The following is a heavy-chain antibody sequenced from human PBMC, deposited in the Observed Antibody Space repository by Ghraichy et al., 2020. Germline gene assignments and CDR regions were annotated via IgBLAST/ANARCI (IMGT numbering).Heavy chain of an antibody. CDR2: ISYSGSP. CDR1: GGSIRRYY. J-gene: IGHJ4*02. D-gene: IGHD3-9*01. Sequence: SETLSLTCTVSGGSIRRYYWSWIRQSPGKGLEWVGYISYSGSPNYKPSLRGRVTMSIDTSKNQFSLWLSSVTAADTALYYCAAGDILTGYYEAFDYWGQGAPVTVSS. V-gene: IGHV4-59*01. CDR3: AAGDILTGYYEAFDY.